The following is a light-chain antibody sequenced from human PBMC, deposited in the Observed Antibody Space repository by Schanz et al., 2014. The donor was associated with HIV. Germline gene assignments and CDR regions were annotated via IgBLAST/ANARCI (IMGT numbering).Light chain of an antibody. CDR1: SSDGGDFNF. J-gene: IGLJ3*02. CDR3: SSYTTSDTLV. CDR2: DVT. Sequence: QSALTQPTSVSGSPGQSITISCTVASSDGGDFNFVSWYQQHPGKAPKLMIYDVTNRPSGVSDRFSGSKSGNTASLTISGLQAEDEADYYCSSYTTSDTLVFGGGTKLTVL. V-gene: IGLV2-14*03.